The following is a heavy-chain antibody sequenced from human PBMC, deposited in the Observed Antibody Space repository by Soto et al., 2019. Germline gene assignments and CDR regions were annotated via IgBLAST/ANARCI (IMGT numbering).Heavy chain of an antibody. CDR2: ISYDGSNK. CDR1: GFTFSSYG. D-gene: IGHD5-18*01. J-gene: IGHJ4*02. CDR3: ARSIQLWFGYFDY. V-gene: IGHV3-30*03. Sequence: QVQLVESGGGVVQPGRSLRLSCAASGFTFSSYGMHWVRQAPGKGLEWVAVISYDGSNKYYADSVKGRFTISRDNSKNTAYLQINSLRAEDTAVYYCARSIQLWFGYFDYWGQGTLVTVSS.